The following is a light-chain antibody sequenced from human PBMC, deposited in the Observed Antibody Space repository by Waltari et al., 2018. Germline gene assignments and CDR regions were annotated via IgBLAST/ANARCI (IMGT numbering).Light chain of an antibody. CDR2: EVS. Sequence: QSALTQPPSASGSPGQSVTISCTGTSSDVGGYNYVSWYQQHPGKAPKRMIYEVSKRPSGVPDRFSGSKSGNTASLTVSGLQAEDEADYYCSSYAGSNNVYVFGTGTKVTVL. CDR1: SSDVGGYNY. CDR3: SSYAGSNNVYV. V-gene: IGLV2-8*01. J-gene: IGLJ1*01.